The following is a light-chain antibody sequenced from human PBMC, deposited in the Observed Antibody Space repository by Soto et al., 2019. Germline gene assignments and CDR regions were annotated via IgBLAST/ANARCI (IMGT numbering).Light chain of an antibody. CDR3: QQYNSYSLT. V-gene: IGKV1-5*01. J-gene: IGKJ1*01. Sequence: DIQMTQSPSTLSAFVGDRVTITCRASQSISLWLAWYQQKPGKAPRLLIYDVSTLESGVPSRFSGSGSGTEFSLTIKSLEPDEFATYYCQQYNSYSLTFGQGTKVEI. CDR1: QSISLW. CDR2: DVS.